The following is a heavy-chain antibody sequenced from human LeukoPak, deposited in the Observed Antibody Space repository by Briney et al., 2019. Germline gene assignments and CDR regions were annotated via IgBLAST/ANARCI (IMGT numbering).Heavy chain of an antibody. CDR2: IYHSGST. D-gene: IGHD4-17*01. CDR3: ARQNFLVTTYYYYGMDV. V-gene: IGHV4-30-2*01. CDR1: GGSISSGGYS. Sequence: PSQTLSLTCAVSGGSISSGGYSWSWIRQPPGKGLEWIGYIYHSGSTYYNPSLKSRVTISVDRSKNQFSLKLSSVTAADTAVYYCARQNFLVTTYYYYGMDVWGQGTTVTVSS. J-gene: IGHJ6*02.